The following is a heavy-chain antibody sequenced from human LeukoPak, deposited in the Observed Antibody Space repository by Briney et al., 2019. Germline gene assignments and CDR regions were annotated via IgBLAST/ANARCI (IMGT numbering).Heavy chain of an antibody. CDR2: IIGSGGST. CDR1: GFTVSDNY. J-gene: IGHJ4*02. V-gene: IGHV3-23*01. Sequence: GSLRLSCAASGFTVSDNYMSRVRQAPGKGLEWVSGIIGSGGSTYYADSVKGRFTISRDNSKNTLYLQMNSLRAEDTAVYYCAKGSRDSSGWYRDYWGQGTLVTVSS. CDR3: AKGSRDSSGWYRDY. D-gene: IGHD6-19*01.